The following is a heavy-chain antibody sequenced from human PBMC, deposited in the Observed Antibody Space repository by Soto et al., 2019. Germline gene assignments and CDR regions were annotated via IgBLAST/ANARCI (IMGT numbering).Heavy chain of an antibody. CDR2: ISSDGSNK. CDR1: GFTFSSYC. Sequence: PGGSLRLSCAASGFTFSSYCMHLVRQAPGKGLECVAVISSDGSNKYYADSVKGRFTISRDNSKNTMYLQMNSLRAEDTAVYYSAREVGDGLDAFDIWGPGTMVTVSS. V-gene: IGHV3-30*03. CDR3: AREVGDGLDAFDI. D-gene: IGHD3-10*01. J-gene: IGHJ3*02.